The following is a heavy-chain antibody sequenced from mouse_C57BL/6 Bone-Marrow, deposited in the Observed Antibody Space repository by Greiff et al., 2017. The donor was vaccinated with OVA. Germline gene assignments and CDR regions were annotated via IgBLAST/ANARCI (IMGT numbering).Heavy chain of an antibody. V-gene: IGHV1-39*01. CDR2: INPNYGTT. CDR3: AFYFGSSYRYFDV. Sequence: VQLKQSGPELVKPGASVKISCKASGYSFTDYNMNWVKQSNGKSLEWIGVINPNYGTTSYNQKFKGKATLTVDQSSSTAYMQLNSLTSEDSAVYFCAFYFGSSYRYFDVWGTGTTVTVSS. CDR1: GYSFTDYN. J-gene: IGHJ1*03. D-gene: IGHD1-1*01.